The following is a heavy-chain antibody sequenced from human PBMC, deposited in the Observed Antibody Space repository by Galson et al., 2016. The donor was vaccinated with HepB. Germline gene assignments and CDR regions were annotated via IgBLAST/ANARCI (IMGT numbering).Heavy chain of an antibody. CDR1: GGSISSNVYY. J-gene: IGHJ4*02. CDR3: AGSLLGPYYFNY. D-gene: IGHD3-10*01. V-gene: IGHV4-31*03. Sequence: TLSLTCTVSGGSISSNVYYWSWIRQHPGKGLEWIGYIDYSGTTYNIPSLETRVTISLDTSKNQFSLMLNSVTAADTAVYYCAGSLLGPYYFNYWGQGTLVTVSS. CDR2: IDYSGTT.